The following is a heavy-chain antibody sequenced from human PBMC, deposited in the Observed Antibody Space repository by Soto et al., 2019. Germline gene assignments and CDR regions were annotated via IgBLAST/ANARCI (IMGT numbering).Heavy chain of an antibody. V-gene: IGHV1-2*02. D-gene: IGHD3-3*01. J-gene: IGHJ6*02. CDR1: GYTFTGYY. CDR2: INPNSGGT. CDR3: ARDGRITIFGVAKLSMDV. Sequence: VASVKVSCKASGYTFTGYYMHWVRQAPGQGLEWMGWINPNSGGTNYAQKFQGRVTMTRDTSISTAYMELSRLRSDDTAVYYCARDGRITIFGVAKLSMDVWGQGTTVTVSS.